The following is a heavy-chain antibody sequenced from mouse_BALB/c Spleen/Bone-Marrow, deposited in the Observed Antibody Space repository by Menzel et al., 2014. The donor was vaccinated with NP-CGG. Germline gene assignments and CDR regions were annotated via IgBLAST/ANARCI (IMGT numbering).Heavy chain of an antibody. CDR3: ARMDRSSYAMDY. D-gene: IGHD2-14*01. V-gene: IGHV2-2*02. CDR2: IWSGGST. J-gene: IGHJ4*01. CDR1: GFSLTSYG. Sequence: QVQLQQSGPGLVQPSQSLSITCTVSGFSLTSYGVHWVRQSPGKGLEWLGVIWSGGSTDYNAAFKSRLSISKDNSKSQVFFKRNSLQPNDTAIYYCARMDRSSYAMDYWGQGTSVTVSS.